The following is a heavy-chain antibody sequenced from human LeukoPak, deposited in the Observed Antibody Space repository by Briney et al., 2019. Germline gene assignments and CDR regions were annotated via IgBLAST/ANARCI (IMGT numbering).Heavy chain of an antibody. CDR1: GFTFSSYG. D-gene: IGHD3-22*01. Sequence: PGRSLRLSCAASGFTFSSYGMHWVRQSPGKGLEWVAVISYDGSNKYYADSVKGRSTISRDSSKNTLYLQMSSLRAEDTAVYYCAKEGGTMIVVEDYFDYWGQGTLVTVSS. J-gene: IGHJ4*02. CDR3: AKEGGTMIVVEDYFDY. V-gene: IGHV3-30*18. CDR2: ISYDGSNK.